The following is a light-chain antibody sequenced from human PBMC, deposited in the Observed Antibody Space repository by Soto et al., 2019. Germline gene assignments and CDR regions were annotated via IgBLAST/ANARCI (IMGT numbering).Light chain of an antibody. J-gene: IGKJ2*01. CDR3: HQYDKVPQT. CDR1: QDIGNF. V-gene: IGKV1-33*01. CDR2: DAS. Sequence: DIQMTQSPSSLSASVGDRVTITCQASQDIGNFLNWYQQKPGKAPKLLIYDASNLQTGVPSRFSGSGSGTHFTFTISSLQPEDSATYYCHQYDKVPQTFGQGTKLEIK.